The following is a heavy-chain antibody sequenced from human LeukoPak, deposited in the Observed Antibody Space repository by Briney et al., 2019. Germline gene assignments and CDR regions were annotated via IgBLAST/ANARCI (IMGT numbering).Heavy chain of an antibody. D-gene: IGHD1-26*01. J-gene: IGHJ4*02. V-gene: IGHV3-9*01. CDR3: ARDASRVVGATTDLDF. Sequence: GGSLRLSCAASGFTFDDYAMHWVRQAPGKGLEWVSGISWNSGSIGYADSVKGRFTISRDNAKNSLYLQMNSLRAEDTAVYFCARDASRVVGATTDLDFWGQGTLVTVSS. CDR1: GFTFDDYA. CDR2: ISWNSGSI.